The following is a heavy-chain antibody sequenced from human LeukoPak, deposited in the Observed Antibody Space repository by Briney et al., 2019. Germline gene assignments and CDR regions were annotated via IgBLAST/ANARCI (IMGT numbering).Heavy chain of an antibody. Sequence: SVKVSCKASGGTFSSYAISWVRQAPGQGLEWMGGIIPIFGTANYAQKFQGRVTITADESTSTAYMELSSLRSEDTAVYYCAREKGHLMEVDVWGQGTTVTVSS. J-gene: IGHJ6*02. D-gene: IGHD3-3*01. V-gene: IGHV1-69*01. CDR2: IIPIFGTA. CDR3: AREKGHLMEVDV. CDR1: GGTFSSYA.